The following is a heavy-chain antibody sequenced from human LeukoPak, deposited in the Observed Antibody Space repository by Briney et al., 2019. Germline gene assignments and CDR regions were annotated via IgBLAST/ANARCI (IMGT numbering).Heavy chain of an antibody. V-gene: IGHV4-39*07. CDR3: ARDATYYYDSSGESPFDY. CDR2: INHSGST. D-gene: IGHD3-22*01. J-gene: IGHJ4*02. Sequence: SETLSLTCTVSGGSISSGGYYWSWIRQHPGKGLEWIGEINHSGSTNYNPSLKSRVTISVDTSKNQFSLKLSSVTAADTAVYYCARDATYYYDSSGESPFDYWGQGTLVTVSS. CDR1: GGSISSGGYY.